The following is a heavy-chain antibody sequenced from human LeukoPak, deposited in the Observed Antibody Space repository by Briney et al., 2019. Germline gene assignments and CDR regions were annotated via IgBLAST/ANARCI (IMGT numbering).Heavy chain of an antibody. J-gene: IGHJ4*02. Sequence: SVNVSCKASGGTFSSYAISWVRQAPGQGLEWMGRIIPILGIANYAQKFQGRVTITADKSTSTAYMELSSLRSEDTAVYYCARDRDWNYPTVFDYWGQGTLVTVSS. CDR2: IIPILGIA. D-gene: IGHD1-7*01. V-gene: IGHV1-69*04. CDR3: ARDRDWNYPTVFDY. CDR1: GGTFSSYA.